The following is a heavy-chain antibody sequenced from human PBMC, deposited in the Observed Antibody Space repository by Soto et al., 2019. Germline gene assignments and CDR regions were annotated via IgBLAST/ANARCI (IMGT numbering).Heavy chain of an antibody. D-gene: IGHD6-19*01. CDR3: AREPRAGGWQNAFYFDY. CDR2: ISSSGSTI. CDR1: GFTFSDYY. J-gene: IGHJ4*02. Sequence: QVQLVESGGGLVEPGGSLRLSCAASGFTFSDYYMSWIRQAPGKGLEWVSYISSSGSTIYYADTVKGRFTISRDNAKNELYLQMNSLRAEDTAVYYCAREPRAGGWQNAFYFDYWGQGTLVTVSS. V-gene: IGHV3-11*01.